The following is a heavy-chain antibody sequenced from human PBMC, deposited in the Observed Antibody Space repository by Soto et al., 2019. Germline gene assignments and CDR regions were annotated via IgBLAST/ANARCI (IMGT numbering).Heavy chain of an antibody. CDR3: AKGEDTAMADY. Sequence: PGGSLRLSCAASGFTFSSYGMHWVRQAPGKGLEWVAVIWYDGSNKYYADSVKGRFTISRDNSKNTLYLQMNSLRAEDTAVYYCAKGEDTAMADYWGQGTLVTVSS. J-gene: IGHJ4*02. CDR2: IWYDGSNK. V-gene: IGHV3-30*02. D-gene: IGHD5-18*01. CDR1: GFTFSSYG.